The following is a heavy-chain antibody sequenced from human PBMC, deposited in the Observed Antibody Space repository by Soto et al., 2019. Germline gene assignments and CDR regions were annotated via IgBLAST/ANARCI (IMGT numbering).Heavy chain of an antibody. V-gene: IGHV3-7*01. CDR1: GFNFDNYW. D-gene: IGHD1-1*01. Sequence: EVQLVESGGGLVQPGGSLRLSCAASGFNFDNYWMAWVRQAPGKGLEWVANIKQDGSDKNYVDSVKGRVTISRDNAKTSLYLQMNSLRAEDSAVYSCARDTTGIFDYWGQGTLVTVSS. J-gene: IGHJ4*02. CDR2: IKQDGSDK. CDR3: ARDTTGIFDY.